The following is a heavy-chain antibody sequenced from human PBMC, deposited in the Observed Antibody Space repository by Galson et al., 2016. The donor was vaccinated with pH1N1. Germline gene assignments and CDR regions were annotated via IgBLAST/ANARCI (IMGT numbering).Heavy chain of an antibody. CDR1: GVSVNSPTYY. D-gene: IGHD3-22*01. J-gene: IGHJ4*02. CDR2: FHTSGST. V-gene: IGHV4-61*02. CDR3: AREADSSDSTGYYYKTFDY. Sequence: TLSLTCTVSGVSVNSPTYYWSWIRQPAGKGLEWIGRFHTSGSTNYKPSLNSRVTISLDASNNQFSRKPTSVTAADTAVYYCAREADSSDSTGYYYKTFDYWGQGILVTVSS.